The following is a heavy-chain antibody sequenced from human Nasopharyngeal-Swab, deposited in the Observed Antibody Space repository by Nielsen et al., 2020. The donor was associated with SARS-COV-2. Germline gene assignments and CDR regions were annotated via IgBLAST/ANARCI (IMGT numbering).Heavy chain of an antibody. D-gene: IGHD3-10*01. J-gene: IGHJ3*02. CDR2: ISGSGGST. V-gene: IGHV3-23*01. CDR3: ATPNYYGSGSYRKGGDAFDI. Sequence: GGSLRLSCAASGFTFSSYAMSWVRQAPGKGLEWVSAISGSGGSTYYADSVKGRLTISRDNSKNTLYLQMNSLRAEDTAVYYCATPNYYGSGSYRKGGDAFDIWGQGTMVTVSS. CDR1: GFTFSSYA.